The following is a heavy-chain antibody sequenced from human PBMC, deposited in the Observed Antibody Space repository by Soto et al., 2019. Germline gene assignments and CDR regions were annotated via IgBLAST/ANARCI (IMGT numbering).Heavy chain of an antibody. CDR1: GYTFTSYA. J-gene: IGHJ5*02. V-gene: IGHV1-3*01. Sequence: QVQLVQSGAEVKKPGASVKVSCKASGYTFTSYAMHWVRQAPGQRLEWMGWINAGNGNTKYSQKFQGRVTITRDTYAGTANMELSSLRSEDTAVYYCAPFLGGGGGWFDPWGQGTLVTVSS. CDR2: INAGNGNT. D-gene: IGHD3-16*01. CDR3: APFLGGGGGWFDP.